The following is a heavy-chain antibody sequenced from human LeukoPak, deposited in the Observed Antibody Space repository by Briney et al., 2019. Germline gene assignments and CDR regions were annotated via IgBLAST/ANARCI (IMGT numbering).Heavy chain of an antibody. CDR2: IRDSGET. Sequence: AGGSLRLSCAGSGFSVSNYYMNWVRQAPGKGLEWVSLIRDSGETFYADSVKGRFTISRDNAKNSLYLQMNSLRAEDTAVYYCATELELSAWSDYWGQGTLVTVSS. D-gene: IGHD1-7*01. CDR3: ATELELSAWSDY. CDR1: GFSVSNYY. V-gene: IGHV3-69-1*01. J-gene: IGHJ4*02.